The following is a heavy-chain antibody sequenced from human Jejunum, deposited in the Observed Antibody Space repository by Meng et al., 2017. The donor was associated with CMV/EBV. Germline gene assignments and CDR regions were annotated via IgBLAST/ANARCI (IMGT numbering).Heavy chain of an antibody. CDR1: GFNFNSYV. CDR3: AREHTVLDETMWYDP. CDR2: IIGSGDKT. V-gene: IGHV3-23*01. Sequence: EVQLLESGGGLVQPGGSLSISWVASGFNFNSYVMNWVRQAPGKGLEWASSIIGSGDKTYYADSVKGRFTISRDNSKNTLYLQMNSLRAEDTAEYYCAREHTVLDETMWYDPWGQGTLVTVSS. D-gene: IGHD4-11*01. J-gene: IGHJ5*02.